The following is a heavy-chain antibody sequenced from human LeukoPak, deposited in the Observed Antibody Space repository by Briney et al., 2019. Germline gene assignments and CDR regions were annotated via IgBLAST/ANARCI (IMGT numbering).Heavy chain of an antibody. CDR3: AREYYYDSSGPSAY. D-gene: IGHD3-22*01. J-gene: IGHJ4*02. CDR1: GFTFSDYY. Sequence: PGGSLRLSCAASGFTFSDYYMSWIRQAPGKGLEWVSYISSSGSTIYYADSVKGRFTISRDNAKNSLYLQMNCLRAEDTAVYYRAREYYYDSSGPSAYWGQGTLVTVSS. CDR2: ISSSGSTI. V-gene: IGHV3-11*01.